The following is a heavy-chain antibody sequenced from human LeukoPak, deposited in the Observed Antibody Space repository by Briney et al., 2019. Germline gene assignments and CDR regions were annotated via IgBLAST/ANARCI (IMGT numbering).Heavy chain of an antibody. CDR3: XXXXXXXXXXXXXXXY. CDR2: INHSGST. J-gene: IGHJ4*02. V-gene: IGHV4-34*03. CDR1: XGYX. Sequence: XGYXXSXIRQPPXKXXEWVGEINHSGSTNYNPSLKSRVTISVGKYKXXFSLKQRYVSAADTAVYYCXXXXXXXXXXXXXXXYWGXGXLXXVSS.